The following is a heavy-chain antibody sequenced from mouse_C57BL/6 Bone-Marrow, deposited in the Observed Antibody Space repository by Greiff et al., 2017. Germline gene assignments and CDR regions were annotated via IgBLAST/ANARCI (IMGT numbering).Heavy chain of an antibody. D-gene: IGHD1-1*01. CDR2: IDPSDSYT. J-gene: IGHJ2*01. CDR1: GYTFTSYW. Sequence: QVQLQQPGAELVRPGTSVKLSCKASGYTFTSYWMHWVKQRPGQGLEWIGVIDPSDSYTNYNQKFKGKATLTVDTSSSTADMQLSSLTSEDSAVYYCARRGLRSDYWGQGTTLSVSS. V-gene: IGHV1-59*01. CDR3: ARRGLRSDY.